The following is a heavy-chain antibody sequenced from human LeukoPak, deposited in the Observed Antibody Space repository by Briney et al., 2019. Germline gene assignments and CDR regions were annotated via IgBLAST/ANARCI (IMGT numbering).Heavy chain of an antibody. Sequence: PSGTLSLTCAVSGGSISSLNLWSWLRQPPGKGLEWVGEMYLDGRTNFHPSVRGRVTISIDKPKNQLSLQLTSVTAADTAVYYCAGLEGRYSTDWFYFFDYWGQGALVTVSS. D-gene: IGHD6-19*01. CDR1: GGSISSLNL. CDR2: MYLDGRT. V-gene: IGHV4-4*02. J-gene: IGHJ4*02. CDR3: AGLEGRYSTDWFYFFDY.